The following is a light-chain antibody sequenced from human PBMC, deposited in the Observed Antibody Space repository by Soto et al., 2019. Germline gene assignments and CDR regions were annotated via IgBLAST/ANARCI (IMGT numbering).Light chain of an antibody. J-gene: IGKJ4*01. Sequence: DIRMTQSPSSLSASVGDRVTITCRASQGISSYLAWYQQKPGKVPKLLIYAASTLQSGVPSRFSGSGSGTDFTLTISSLQPEDAATYYCQQYNSVPLTFGGGTKVEIK. CDR3: QQYNSVPLT. CDR1: QGISSY. V-gene: IGKV1-27*01. CDR2: AAS.